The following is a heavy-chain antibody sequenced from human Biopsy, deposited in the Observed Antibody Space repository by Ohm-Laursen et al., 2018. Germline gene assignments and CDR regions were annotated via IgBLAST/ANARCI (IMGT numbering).Heavy chain of an antibody. J-gene: IGHJ5*02. D-gene: IGHD1-7*01. CDR3: GRAVRNQLLTDP. CDR1: GYTFTSYD. Sequence: ESSVKVSCKASGYTFTSYDITWVRQASGQGPEWIGWLNPVSGNSNFGQKFRGRVTVTSDTSISTAYMELSGLTSDDTATYYCGRAVRNQLLTDPWGQGTLVTVTS. V-gene: IGHV1-8*01. CDR2: LNPVSGNS.